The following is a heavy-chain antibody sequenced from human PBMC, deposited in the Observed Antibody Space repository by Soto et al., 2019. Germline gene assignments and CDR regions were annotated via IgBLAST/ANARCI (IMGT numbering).Heavy chain of an antibody. CDR3: ATDRSPGASTWNVY. V-gene: IGHV3-23*01. CDR2: ISGSGTGK. Sequence: DVQLLESGGGLVQPGGSLRLSCAASGFTFSSNAMNWVRQAPGKGLEWVSTISGSGTGKYYADSVKGRFTISRDNSRNTLFLQMNNLRAEDAAVYYCATDRSPGASTWNVYWGQGTLVTVSS. CDR1: GFTFSSNA. D-gene: IGHD1-26*01. J-gene: IGHJ4*02.